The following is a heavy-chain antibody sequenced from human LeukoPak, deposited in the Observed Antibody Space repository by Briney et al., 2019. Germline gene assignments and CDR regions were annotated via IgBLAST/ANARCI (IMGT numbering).Heavy chain of an antibody. Sequence: SETLSLTCTVSGGSISSSSYYWGWIRQPPGKGLEWIGSIYYSGSTYYNPSLKSRVTISVDTSKNQFSLKLSSVTAADTAVYYCARAPLYYDILTGYFRTLFDYWGQGTLVTVSS. J-gene: IGHJ4*02. CDR1: GGSISSSSYY. CDR3: ARAPLYYDILTGYFRTLFDY. D-gene: IGHD3-9*01. CDR2: IYYSGST. V-gene: IGHV4-39*01.